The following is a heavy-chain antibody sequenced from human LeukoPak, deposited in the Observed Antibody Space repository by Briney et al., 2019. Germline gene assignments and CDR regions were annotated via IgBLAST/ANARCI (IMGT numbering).Heavy chain of an antibody. V-gene: IGHV4-31*03. D-gene: IGHD1-1*01. J-gene: IGHJ3*02. CDR1: GGSISSGGYY. CDR2: IYYSGST. CDR3: AREPTGTLDAFDI. Sequence: SETLSLTCTVSGGSISSGGYYWSWIRQHPGKGLEWIGYIYYSGSTYYNPSLKSRVTISVDTSKNQFSLKLSSVTAADTAVYYCAREPTGTLDAFDIWGQGTMVTVSS.